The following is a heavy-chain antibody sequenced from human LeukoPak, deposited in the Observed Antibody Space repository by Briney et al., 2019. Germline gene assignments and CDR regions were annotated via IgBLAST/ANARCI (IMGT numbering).Heavy chain of an antibody. CDR3: ARDGNVAWENDY. V-gene: IGHV3-48*02. Sequence: PGGSLRLSCAASGFTFSSYNMNWVRQAPGKGLEWVSYITGNSRVIYYADSVKGRFTISRDNAKNSLYLQMNSLRDEDTAVYYCARDGNVAWENDYWGQGTLVTVSS. CDR1: GFTFSSYN. CDR2: ITGNSRVI. J-gene: IGHJ4*02. D-gene: IGHD1-26*01.